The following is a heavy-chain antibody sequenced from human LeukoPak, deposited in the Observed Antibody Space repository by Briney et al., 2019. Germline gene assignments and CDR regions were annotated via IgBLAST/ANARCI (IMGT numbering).Heavy chain of an antibody. Sequence: GGSLRLSCAASGFTFSRYAMHWVRQAPGKGLECVGVISNDGSDKYYPDSVKGRFTIPRDNSENTLYLQMNSLRAEDTAVYYCARGTYYYDSSGYYSGGLGYWGQGTLVTVSS. CDR3: ARGTYYYDSSGYYSGGLGY. CDR2: ISNDGSDK. D-gene: IGHD3-22*01. J-gene: IGHJ4*02. V-gene: IGHV3-30*04. CDR1: GFTFSRYA.